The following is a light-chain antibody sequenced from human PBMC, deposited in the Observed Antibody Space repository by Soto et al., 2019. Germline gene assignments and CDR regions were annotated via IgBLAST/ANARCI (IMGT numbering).Light chain of an antibody. CDR2: FAS. CDR3: QQYNNWPLT. CDR1: QSMYNN. V-gene: IGKV3-15*01. J-gene: IGKJ4*01. Sequence: EIVMTQSPATLSVSPGERATLSCRASQSMYNNLAWYQQKPGQAPRLPIYFASTRDTGIPARFSGSGSGTESTLTISSLQSEDYAVYYCQQYNNWPLTFGGGTKVEI.